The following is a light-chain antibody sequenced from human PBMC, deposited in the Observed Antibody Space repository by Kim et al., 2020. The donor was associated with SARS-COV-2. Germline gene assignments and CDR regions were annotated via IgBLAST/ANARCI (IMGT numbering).Light chain of an antibody. V-gene: IGKV3-15*01. Sequence: LTVSPGERATLSCRASQSVSSNLAWYQQKPGQAPRLRIYGASTRATGIPARFSGSGSGTEFTLTISSLQSEDFAVYYCQQYNNWHTFGQGTKLEI. J-gene: IGKJ2*01. CDR2: GAS. CDR3: QQYNNWHT. CDR1: QSVSSN.